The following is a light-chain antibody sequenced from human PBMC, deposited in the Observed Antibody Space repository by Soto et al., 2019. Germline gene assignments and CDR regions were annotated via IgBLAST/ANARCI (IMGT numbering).Light chain of an antibody. Sequence: AIQLTQSPSSLSASVGDRVTITCRASQGISSALAWYQQKPGKAPKLLIYDASSLESGVPSRFSGSGSGTDFTLTISSLQPEDFATYYCQQFNEPLTFGGGTKVEIK. CDR1: QGISSA. V-gene: IGKV1-13*02. J-gene: IGKJ4*01. CDR3: QQFNEPLT. CDR2: DAS.